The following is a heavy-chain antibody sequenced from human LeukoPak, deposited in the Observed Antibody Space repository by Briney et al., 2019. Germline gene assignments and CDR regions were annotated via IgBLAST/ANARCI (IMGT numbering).Heavy chain of an antibody. CDR1: GYTFTGYY. V-gene: IGHV1-2*02. CDR2: INPNSGGT. Sequence: ASVKVSCKASGYTFTGYYMHWVRQAPGQGLEWMGWINPNSGGTNYAQKFQGRVTMTRDTSISTAYMELSRLRSDDTAVYYCARARVQLERRDWFDPWGQGTLVTVSS. D-gene: IGHD1-1*01. CDR3: ARARVQLERRDWFDP. J-gene: IGHJ5*02.